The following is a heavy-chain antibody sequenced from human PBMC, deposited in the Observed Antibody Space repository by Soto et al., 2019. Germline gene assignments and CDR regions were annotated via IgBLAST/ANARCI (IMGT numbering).Heavy chain of an antibody. D-gene: IGHD1-26*01. CDR2: IKSKGGGETK. CDR3: AWDNSGRFRTDH. CDR1: GLKFSDAW. V-gene: IGHV3-15*07. J-gene: IGHJ4*02. Sequence: EVQLVESGGGLVKPGDSLRLSCVVSGLKFSDAWMNWVRQAPGKGLEWVGRIKSKGGGETKDYAAPVKGRFAISRDASRYTLYWQMNSLKTEDTAVYYCAWDNSGRFRTDHWGQGTLVTVSS.